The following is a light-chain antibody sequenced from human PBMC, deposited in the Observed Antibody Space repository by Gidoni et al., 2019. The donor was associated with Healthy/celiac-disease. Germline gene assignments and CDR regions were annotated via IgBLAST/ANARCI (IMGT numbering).Light chain of an antibody. V-gene: IGKV4-1*01. J-gene: IGKJ1*01. Sequence: DIVMTHSPDSLAVSLGERATINCKSSQSVLYSSNNENYLAWYQQKTGQPHKLSIYWASTRESGVPDRFSGSGSGTDFTLTNSSLQAEDVAVYDCQQWETFGQGTKVEIK. CDR3: QQWET. CDR1: QSVLYSSNNENY. CDR2: WAS.